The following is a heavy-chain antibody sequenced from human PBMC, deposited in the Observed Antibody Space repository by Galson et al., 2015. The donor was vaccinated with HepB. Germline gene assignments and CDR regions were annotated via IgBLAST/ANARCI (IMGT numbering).Heavy chain of an antibody. J-gene: IGHJ4*02. CDR1: GFTFSSYA. CDR3: ARDRAYCSSTSCYREDYFDY. CDR2: ISYDGSNK. Sequence: SLRLSCAASGFTFSSYAMHWVRQAPGKGLEWVAVISYDGSNKYYADSVKGRFTISRDNSKNTLYLQMNSLRAGDTAVYYCARDRAYCSSTSCYREDYFDYWGQGTLVTVSS. D-gene: IGHD2-2*01. V-gene: IGHV3-30-3*01.